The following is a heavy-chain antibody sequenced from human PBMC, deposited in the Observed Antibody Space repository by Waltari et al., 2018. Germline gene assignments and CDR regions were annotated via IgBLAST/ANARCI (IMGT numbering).Heavy chain of an antibody. CDR3: ARLGEYYDFWSGYHDAFDI. D-gene: IGHD3-3*01. CDR1: GGTFSSYA. Sequence: QVQLVQSGAEVKKPGSSVKVSCKASGGTFSSYAISWVRQAPGQGLEWMGRIIPIFGTANYAQKFQGRVTITADKSTSTAYMELSSLRSEDTAVYYCARLGEYYDFWSGYHDAFDIWGQGTMVTVSS. CDR2: IIPIFGTA. V-gene: IGHV1-69*13. J-gene: IGHJ3*02.